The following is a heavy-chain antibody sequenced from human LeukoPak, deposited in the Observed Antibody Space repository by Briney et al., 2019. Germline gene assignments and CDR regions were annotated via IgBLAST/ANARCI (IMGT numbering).Heavy chain of an antibody. D-gene: IGHD3-22*01. V-gene: IGHV1-69*13. CDR1: GGTFSSYA. J-gene: IGHJ6*03. CDR2: IIPIFGTA. CDR3: ARAAKAYYDRVGSNYYMDV. Sequence: GASVKVSCKASGGTFSSYAISWVRQAPGQGLEWMGGIIPIFGTANYAQKFQGRVTITADESTSTAYMELSSLRSEDTAVYYCARAAKAYYDRVGSNYYMDVWGKGTTVTISS.